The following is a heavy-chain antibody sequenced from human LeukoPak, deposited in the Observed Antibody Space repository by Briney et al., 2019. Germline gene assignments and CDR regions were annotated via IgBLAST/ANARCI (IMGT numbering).Heavy chain of an antibody. Sequence: SETLSLTCTVSGGSFSTYYWSWIRQPPGKGLEWIGYIYYSGSTNYNPSLQSRVTISVDTSKNQFSLRLSSVTAADTAMYYCARGRDGYNFLNRGEYYYFDYWGQGTLVTVSS. CDR1: GGSFSTYY. CDR3: ARGRDGYNFLNRGEYYYFDY. D-gene: IGHD5-24*01. J-gene: IGHJ4*02. CDR2: IYYSGST. V-gene: IGHV4-59*01.